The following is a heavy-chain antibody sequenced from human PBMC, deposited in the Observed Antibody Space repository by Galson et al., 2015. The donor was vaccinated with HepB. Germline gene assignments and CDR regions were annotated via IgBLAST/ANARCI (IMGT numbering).Heavy chain of an antibody. CDR1: GLTFNDAW. J-gene: IGHJ4*02. CDR3: NTALKWDLTIDY. V-gene: IGHV3-15*01. D-gene: IGHD1-26*01. CDR2: IKSKTDDETT. Sequence: SLRLSCAASGLTFNDAWMSWVRQAPGKGLEWVGRIKSKTDDETTDYAAPVRGRFTISREDSKNMLYLQMDGLKIEDTGAYYCNTALKWDLTIDYWGQGTLVTVSS.